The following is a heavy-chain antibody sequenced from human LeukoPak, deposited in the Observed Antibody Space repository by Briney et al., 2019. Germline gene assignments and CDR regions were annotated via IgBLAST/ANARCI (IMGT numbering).Heavy chain of an antibody. D-gene: IGHD5-18*01. CDR1: GFTFSSYG. CDR2: IRYDGSNK. V-gene: IGHV3-30*02. Sequence: GGSLRLSCAASGFTFSSYGMHWVRQAPGKGLEWVAFIRYDGSNKYYADSVKGRFTISRDNSKNTLYLQMNSLRAEDTAVYYCAKHEGYSYGVDYWGQGTLVTVSS. CDR3: AKHEGYSYGVDY. J-gene: IGHJ4*02.